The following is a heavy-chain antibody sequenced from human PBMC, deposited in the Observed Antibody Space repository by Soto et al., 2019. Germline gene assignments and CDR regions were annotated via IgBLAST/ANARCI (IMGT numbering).Heavy chain of an antibody. V-gene: IGHV3-9*01. D-gene: IGHD1-26*01. Sequence: EVQLVESGGGLVQPGRSLRLSCAASGFTFDDYAMHWVRQAPGKGLEWVSGISWNSGSIGYADSVKGRFTISRDNAKNSLYLHMNSLRAEDTALYYCAKDINRSGSYDYWGQGTLVTVSS. CDR3: AKDINRSGSYDY. CDR2: ISWNSGSI. CDR1: GFTFDDYA. J-gene: IGHJ4*02.